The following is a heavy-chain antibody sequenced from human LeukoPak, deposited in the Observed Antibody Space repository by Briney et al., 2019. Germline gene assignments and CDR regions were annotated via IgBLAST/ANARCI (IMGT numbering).Heavy chain of an antibody. Sequence: SETLSLTCTVSGGSISSYYWSWIRQPPGKGLEWIGYIYYSGSTNYNPSLKSRVTISVDTSKNQFSLKLSSVTAADTAVYYCARIPPSYSGYDWRFDYWGQGTLVTVSS. CDR2: IYYSGST. D-gene: IGHD5-12*01. V-gene: IGHV4-59*01. CDR3: ARIPPSYSGYDWRFDY. J-gene: IGHJ4*02. CDR1: GGSISSYY.